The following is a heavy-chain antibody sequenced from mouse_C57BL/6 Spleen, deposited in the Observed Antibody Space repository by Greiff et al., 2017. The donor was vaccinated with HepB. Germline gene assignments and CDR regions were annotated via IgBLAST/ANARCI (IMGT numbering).Heavy chain of an antibody. Sequence: DVHLVESEGGLVQPGSSMKLSCTASGFTFSDYYMAWVRQVPEKGLEWVANINYDGSSTYYLDSLKSRFIISRDNAKNILYLQMSSLKSEDTATYYCARGAPYYSNYDYAMDYWGQGTSVTVSS. CDR3: ARGAPYYSNYDYAMDY. J-gene: IGHJ4*01. CDR1: GFTFSDYY. D-gene: IGHD2-5*01. V-gene: IGHV5-16*01. CDR2: INYDGSST.